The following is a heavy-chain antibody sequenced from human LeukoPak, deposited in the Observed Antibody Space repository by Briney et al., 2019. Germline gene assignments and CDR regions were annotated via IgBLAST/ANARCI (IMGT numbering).Heavy chain of an antibody. CDR3: ARLTLYSRVIDY. Sequence: PSETLSLTCTVSGGSISSYYWSWIRQPPGKGLEWIGYIYYSGSTNYNPSLKSRVTISADTSKNQFSLKLSSVTAADTAVYYCARLTLYSRVIDYWGQGTLVTVSS. V-gene: IGHV4-59*01. D-gene: IGHD6-13*01. CDR1: GGSISSYY. J-gene: IGHJ4*02. CDR2: IYYSGST.